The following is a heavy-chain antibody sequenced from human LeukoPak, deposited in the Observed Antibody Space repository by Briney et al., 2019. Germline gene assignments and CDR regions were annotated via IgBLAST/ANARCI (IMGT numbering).Heavy chain of an antibody. V-gene: IGHV1-2*02. D-gene: IGHD3-10*01. CDR3: AREGSLHYYYYGMDV. J-gene: IGHJ6*02. Sequence: GASVKVSCKASGYTFTGYYMHWVRQAPGQGLEWMGWINPNSGGTNYAQKFQGRVTMTRDTSISTAYMELSRLRSDGTAVYYCAREGSLHYYYYGMDVWGQGTTVTVSS. CDR1: GYTFTGYY. CDR2: INPNSGGT.